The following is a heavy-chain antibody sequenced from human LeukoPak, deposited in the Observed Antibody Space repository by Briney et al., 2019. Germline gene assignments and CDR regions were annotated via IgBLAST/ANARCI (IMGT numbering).Heavy chain of an antibody. J-gene: IGHJ4*02. D-gene: IGHD6-13*01. CDR2: ISGSGGST. V-gene: IGHV3-23*01. CDR3: AKSPEGQLVSLDY. CDR1: GFTFTSYA. Sequence: GGSLRLSCAASGFTFTSYAMSWVRQAPGKGLEWVSAISGSGGSTYYADSVKGRFTISRDNSKNTLYLQMNSLRAEDTAVYYCAKSPEGQLVSLDYWGQGTLVTVSS.